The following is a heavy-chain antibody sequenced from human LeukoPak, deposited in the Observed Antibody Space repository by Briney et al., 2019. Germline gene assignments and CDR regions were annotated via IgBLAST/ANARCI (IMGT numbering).Heavy chain of an antibody. CDR1: GGSISSYY. J-gene: IGHJ3*02. V-gene: IGHV4-59*01. D-gene: IGHD3-10*01. Sequence: SETLSLTCTVSGGSISSYYWSWIRQPPGKGLEWIGYIYYSGSTNYNPSLKSRVTISVDTSKNQFSLKLSSATAADTAVYYCARDRGLWFGELLSGEDDAFDIWGQGTMVTVSS. CDR3: ARDRGLWFGELLSGEDDAFDI. CDR2: IYYSGST.